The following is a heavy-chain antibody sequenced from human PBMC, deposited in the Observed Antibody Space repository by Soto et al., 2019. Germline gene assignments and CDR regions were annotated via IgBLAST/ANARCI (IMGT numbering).Heavy chain of an antibody. V-gene: IGHV3-23*01. D-gene: IGHD3-22*01. Sequence: PGGSLRLSCAASGFTFSSYAMSWVRQAPGKGLEWVSAISGSGGSTYYADSVKGRFTISRDNSKKTLYLQMNSLRAEDTAVYYCAKNGRVIVVVTIDYWGQGTLVTVS. CDR3: AKNGRVIVVVTIDY. J-gene: IGHJ4*02. CDR1: GFTFSSYA. CDR2: ISGSGGST.